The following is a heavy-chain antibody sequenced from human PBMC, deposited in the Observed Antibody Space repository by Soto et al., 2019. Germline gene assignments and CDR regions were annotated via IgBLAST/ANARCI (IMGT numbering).Heavy chain of an antibody. D-gene: IGHD3-22*01. Sequence: GESLKISCKVSGYSFTSYWIAWVRQMPGEGLEWMGIIYPGDSDTRYSPSLQGQVTISADKSISTAYLQWSSLKASDTAIYYCARGGVDSRSFDYWGQGNVVTVSS. V-gene: IGHV5-51*01. J-gene: IGHJ4*02. CDR3: ARGGVDSRSFDY. CDR2: IYPGDSDT. CDR1: GYSFTSYW.